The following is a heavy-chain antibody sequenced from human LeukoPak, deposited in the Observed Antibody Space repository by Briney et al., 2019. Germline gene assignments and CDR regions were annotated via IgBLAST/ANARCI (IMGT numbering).Heavy chain of an antibody. Sequence: SETLSLTCTVSGGSISSYYWSWIRQPPGKGLEWIGYIYYSGSTNYNPSLKSRVTISVDTPKNQFSLKLSSVTAADTAVYYCAWSSGWYYFDYWGQGTLVTVSS. D-gene: IGHD6-19*01. CDR3: AWSSGWYYFDY. CDR2: IYYSGST. CDR1: GGSISSYY. V-gene: IGHV4-59*01. J-gene: IGHJ4*02.